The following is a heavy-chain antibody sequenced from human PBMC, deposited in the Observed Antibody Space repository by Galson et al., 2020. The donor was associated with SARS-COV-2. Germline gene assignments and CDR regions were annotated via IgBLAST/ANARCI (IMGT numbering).Heavy chain of an antibody. CDR2: IRYDGSNK. Sequence: AGSLRLTCAASGFTFSSYGMHWVRQAPGKGLERVAFIRYDGSNKYYADSVKGRFTISRDNSKNTLYPQMHSLRAEDTAAYYCAKLGRVVVPAATGGSDDYYYMDVWGKGTMVTVSS. CDR1: GFTFSSYG. D-gene: IGHD2-2*01. J-gene: IGHJ6*03. CDR3: AKLGRVVVPAATGGSDDYYYMDV. V-gene: IGHV3-30*02.